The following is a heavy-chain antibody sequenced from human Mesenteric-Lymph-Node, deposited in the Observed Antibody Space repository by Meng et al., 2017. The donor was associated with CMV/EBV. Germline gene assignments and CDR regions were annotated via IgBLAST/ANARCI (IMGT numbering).Heavy chain of an antibody. J-gene: IGHJ6*02. V-gene: IGHV4-39*07. CDR3: ARRRYDFWSGYIYGMDV. D-gene: IGHD3-3*01. CDR1: GGSISSSSYY. CDR2: IYYSGST. Sequence: SETLSLTCTVSGGSISSSSYYWGWIRQPPGKGLEWIGSIYYSGSTYYNPSLKSRVTISVDTSKNQFSLNLSSVTAADTAVYYCARRRYDFWSGYIYGMDVWGQGTTVTVSS.